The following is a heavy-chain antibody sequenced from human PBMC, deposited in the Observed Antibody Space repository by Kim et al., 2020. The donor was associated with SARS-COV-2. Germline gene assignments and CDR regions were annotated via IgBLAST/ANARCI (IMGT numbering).Heavy chain of an antibody. J-gene: IGHJ6*02. CDR1: GYTLTELS. CDR3: ATEAYDSSGNYYYYGMDV. V-gene: IGHV1-24*01. Sequence: ASVKVSCKVSGYTLTELSMHWVRQAPGKGLEWMGGFDPEDGETIYAQKFQGRVTMTEDTSTDTAYMELSSLRSEDTAVYYCATEAYDSSGNYYYYGMDVWGQGTTVTVSS. D-gene: IGHD3-22*01. CDR2: FDPEDGET.